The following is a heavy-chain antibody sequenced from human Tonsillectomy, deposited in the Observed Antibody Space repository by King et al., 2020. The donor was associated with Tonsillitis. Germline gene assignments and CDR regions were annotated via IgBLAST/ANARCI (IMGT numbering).Heavy chain of an antibody. CDR3: ARGSVVGTGWYFDL. CDR1: GYSFTNYW. CDR2: IYPGDSDT. Sequence: VQLVESGAEVKKPGESLKISCKAPGYSFTNYWIAWVRQMPGKGLDWMGIIYPGDSDTTYSPSVQGQVTISADNSISTAYLQFDNLKASDTAMYYCARGSVVGTGWYFDLWGRGSLVTVYS. D-gene: IGHD3-22*01. V-gene: IGHV5-51*03. J-gene: IGHJ2*01.